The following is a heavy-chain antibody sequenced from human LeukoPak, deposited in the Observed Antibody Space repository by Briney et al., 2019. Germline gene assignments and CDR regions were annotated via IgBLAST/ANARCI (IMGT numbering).Heavy chain of an antibody. J-gene: IGHJ4*02. D-gene: IGHD1-26*01. Sequence: ASVKVSCKASGYTFTSYFMHWVRQAPGQGLEWMGWIYPNSGGTKYAQRFQGRVTMTRDTSISTIYMELSSLRSDDTAVYYCARFSGSSNFDYWGQGTLVTVPS. CDR3: ARFSGSSNFDY. CDR2: IYPNSGGT. V-gene: IGHV1-2*02. CDR1: GYTFTSYF.